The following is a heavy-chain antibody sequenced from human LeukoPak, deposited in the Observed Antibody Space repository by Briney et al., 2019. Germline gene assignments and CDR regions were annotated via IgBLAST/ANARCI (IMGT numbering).Heavy chain of an antibody. D-gene: IGHD1/OR15-1a*01. CDR1: GFTFSSSG. CDR2: ISYDGSNK. J-gene: IGHJ4*02. V-gene: IGHV3-30*03. CDR3: ARDSAKNSRDFDY. Sequence: EPGGSLRLSCAASGFTFSSSGKHWVRQAPGKGLEWVAAISYDGSNKYYADSVKGRFTISRDNSKNTLYPQMNSLRAEDTAVYYCARDSAKNSRDFDYWGQGTLVTVSS.